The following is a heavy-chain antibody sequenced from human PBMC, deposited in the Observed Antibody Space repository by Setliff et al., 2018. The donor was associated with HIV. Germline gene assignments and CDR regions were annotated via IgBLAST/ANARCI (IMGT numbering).Heavy chain of an antibody. V-gene: IGHV4-31*03. CDR1: GGSINSGVYY. CDR2: IYYSSGST. J-gene: IGHJ6*03. D-gene: IGHD2-2*01. Sequence: SETLSLTCTVSGGSINSGVYYWSWIRQHPGKGLEWIGNIYYSSGSTYYNPSLRSRVIISVDTSKNQFSLKLSSVTAADTAVYYCARVDCSSTSCYRDYYYYMDVWGKGTTVTVSS. CDR3: ARVDCSSTSCYRDYYYYMDV.